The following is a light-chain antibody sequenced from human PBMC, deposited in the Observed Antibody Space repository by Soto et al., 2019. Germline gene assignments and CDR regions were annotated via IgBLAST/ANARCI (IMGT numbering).Light chain of an antibody. Sequence: QSALTQPASVSGSPGQSITISCTGTSSDVGYDNYVSWFQRHPGKAPKLMIYEVSRRPSGVSNRFSGSKSANTASLTISGLQAEDEADYYCTSHTASSTWVFGGGTKVTVL. CDR1: SSDVGYDNY. CDR3: TSHTASSTWV. CDR2: EVS. J-gene: IGLJ3*02. V-gene: IGLV2-14*01.